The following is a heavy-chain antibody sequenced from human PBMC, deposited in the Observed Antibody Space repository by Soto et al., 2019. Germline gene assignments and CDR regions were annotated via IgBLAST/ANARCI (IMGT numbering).Heavy chain of an antibody. J-gene: IGHJ6*04. CDR3: ARGVRFLEWFKLDV. CDR2: TYYRSKWYN. V-gene: IGHV6-1*01. Sequence: SQTLSLTCAISGDSVSSNSAAWNWIRQSPSRGLEWLGRTYYRSKWYNDYAVSVKSRITINPDTSKNKISLQLNSVTPEDTAVYYCARGVRFLEWFKLDVWGKGTTVTVSS. D-gene: IGHD3-3*01. CDR1: GDSVSSNSAA.